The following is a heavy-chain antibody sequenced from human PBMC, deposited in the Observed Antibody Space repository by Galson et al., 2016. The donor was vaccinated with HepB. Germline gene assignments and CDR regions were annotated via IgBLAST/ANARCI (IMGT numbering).Heavy chain of an antibody. Sequence: SVKVSCKASGYTFISSPISWVRQAPGQGLEWMGWINTDTGDTVCAQNLQGRVTMTTDTSTDTAYMELTSLRSDDAAVYYCARAGHCGGGARYNPYGMDVWGQGTSVTVSS. CDR3: ARAGHCGGGARYNPYGMDV. J-gene: IGHJ6*02. D-gene: IGHD2-21*01. CDR1: GYTFISSP. CDR2: INTDTGDT. V-gene: IGHV1-18*04.